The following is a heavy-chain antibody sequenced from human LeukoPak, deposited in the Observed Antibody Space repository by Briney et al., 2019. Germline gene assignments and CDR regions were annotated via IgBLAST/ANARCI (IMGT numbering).Heavy chain of an antibody. D-gene: IGHD6-13*01. CDR3: ARRYSRVPPDF. Sequence: PSETLSLTCAVYGGSFSGYYWSWIRQPPGKGLEWIGEINHSGSTNYNPSLKSRVTISVDTSKNQFSLKLSSVTAADTAVYYCARRYSRVPPDFWGQGTLVTVSS. V-gene: IGHV4-34*01. CDR2: INHSGST. J-gene: IGHJ4*02. CDR1: GGSFSGYY.